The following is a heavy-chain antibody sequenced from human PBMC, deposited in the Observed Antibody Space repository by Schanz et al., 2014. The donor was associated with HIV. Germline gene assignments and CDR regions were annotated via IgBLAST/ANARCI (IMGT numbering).Heavy chain of an antibody. Sequence: QVQLVESGGGVVQPGRSLRLSCAASGFTFSNYGMHWVRQAPGKGLEWGAAIWYDGSNKFYADSVKGRFTISRDNSKNTLYLQTNNLRAEDTAVYGCARQGLRFSFWLDYWGQGTPVTVS. CDR1: GFTFSNYG. D-gene: IGHD4-17*01. CDR3: ARQGLRFSFWLDY. CDR2: IWYDGSNK. V-gene: IGHV3-33*01. J-gene: IGHJ4*02.